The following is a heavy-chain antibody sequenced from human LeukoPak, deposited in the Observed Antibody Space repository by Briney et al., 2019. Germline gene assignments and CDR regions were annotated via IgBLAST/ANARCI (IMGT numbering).Heavy chain of an antibody. D-gene: IGHD3-22*01. CDR1: GFTFSDYY. Sequence: PGGSLRLSCAACGFTFSDYYMSWFRQAAGRGLEWLSYIDGSDGGIYYADSVRGRFTISRDNAKNSQYLQMSSLRGEDTALYYCVRAYRRGYSDDFDYWGQGTLVTVSS. CDR2: IDGSDGGI. CDR3: VRAYRRGYSDDFDY. J-gene: IGHJ4*02. V-gene: IGHV3-11*01.